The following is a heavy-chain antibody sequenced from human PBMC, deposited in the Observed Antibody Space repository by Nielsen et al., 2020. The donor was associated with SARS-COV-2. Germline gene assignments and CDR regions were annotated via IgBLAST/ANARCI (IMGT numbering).Heavy chain of an antibody. D-gene: IGHD1-14*01. V-gene: IGHV4-39*02. CDR2: IYYSGST. CDR1: GGSISSSSYY. J-gene: IGHJ3*02. Sequence: SETLSLTCTVSGGSISSSSYYWGWIRQPPGKGLVWIGSIYYSGSTYYNPSLKSRVTISVDTSKNQFSLKLSSVTAADTAVYYCAREPGGMGDAFDIWGQGTMVTVSS. CDR3: AREPGGMGDAFDI.